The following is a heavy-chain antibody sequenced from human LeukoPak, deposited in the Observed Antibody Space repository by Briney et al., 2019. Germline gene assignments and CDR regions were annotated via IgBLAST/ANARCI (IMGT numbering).Heavy chain of an antibody. J-gene: IGHJ4*02. CDR1: GGSISSSSYY. CDR2: IYYSGST. Sequence: SETLSLTCTVSGGSISSSSYYWGWLRQPPGKGLEWIGSIYYSGSTYYNPSLKSRVTISVDTSKNQFSLKLSSVTAADTAVYYCARHEIVVVTIYYFDYWGQGTLVTVSS. CDR3: ARHEIVVVTIYYFDY. V-gene: IGHV4-39*01. D-gene: IGHD3-22*01.